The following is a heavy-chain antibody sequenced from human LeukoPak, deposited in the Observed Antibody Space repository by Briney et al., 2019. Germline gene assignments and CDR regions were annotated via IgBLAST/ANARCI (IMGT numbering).Heavy chain of an antibody. J-gene: IGHJ4*02. Sequence: GGSLRLSCAASGFRFSNYWMTWVRQAPGKGLEWVANIKEDGSEKYYVDSVKGRFTISKDNAQNSLYLQMNSLRVEDTAVYYCARDETRRFDHWGQGTLVTVSS. CDR3: ARDETRRFDH. CDR2: IKEDGSEK. V-gene: IGHV3-7*01. CDR1: GFRFSNYW.